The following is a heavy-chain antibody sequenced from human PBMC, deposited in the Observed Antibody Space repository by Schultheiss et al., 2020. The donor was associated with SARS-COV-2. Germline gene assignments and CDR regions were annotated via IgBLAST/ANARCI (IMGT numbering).Heavy chain of an antibody. CDR3: ARDRHQWLLPFDY. V-gene: IGHV3-33*08. CDR2: IWYDGSNQ. CDR1: GFTFSNFW. Sequence: GGSLRLSCAASGFTFSNFWMHWVRQAPGKGLEWVAVIWYDGSNQYYADSVKGRFTISRDNSKNTLYLQMNSLRAEDTAVYYCARDRHQWLLPFDYWGQGTLVTVSS. J-gene: IGHJ4*02. D-gene: IGHD3-22*01.